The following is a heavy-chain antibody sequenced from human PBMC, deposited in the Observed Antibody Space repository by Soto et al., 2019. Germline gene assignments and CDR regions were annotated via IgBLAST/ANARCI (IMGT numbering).Heavy chain of an antibody. CDR1: GGSFSGYY. Sequence: SETLSLTCAVYGGSFSGYYWSWIRQPPGKGLEWIGEINHSGSTNYNPSLKSRVTISVDTSKNQFSLKLSSVTAADTAVYYCARDGIALTRYYYYYGMDVWGQGTTVTVSS. CDR2: INHSGST. V-gene: IGHV4-34*01. D-gene: IGHD6-13*01. CDR3: ARDGIALTRYYYYYGMDV. J-gene: IGHJ6*02.